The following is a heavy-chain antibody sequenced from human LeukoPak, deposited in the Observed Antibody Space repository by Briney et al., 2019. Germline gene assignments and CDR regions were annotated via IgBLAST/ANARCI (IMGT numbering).Heavy chain of an antibody. CDR3: AKVSCTGGTCSSFDY. V-gene: IGHV3-23*01. J-gene: IGHJ4*02. CDR2: IIGSGEST. Sequence: PGGSLRLSCAASGFTFNKYAMSWVRQAPGKGLEWVSAIIGSGESTYYADSVKGRFTISRDNSKNTLYLQMSSLRAEDTAVYYCAKVSCTGGTCSSFDYWGQGTLATVSS. CDR1: GFTFNKYA. D-gene: IGHD2-8*02.